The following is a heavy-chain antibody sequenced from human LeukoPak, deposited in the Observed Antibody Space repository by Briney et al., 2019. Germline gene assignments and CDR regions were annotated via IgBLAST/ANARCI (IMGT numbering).Heavy chain of an antibody. CDR3: ARVDYGDHEGWFDP. J-gene: IGHJ5*02. D-gene: IGHD4-17*01. Sequence: ASVKVSCKASGYTFTSYAMHWVRQAPGQRLEWMGWINAGNGNTKYSQKLQGRVTMTTDTSTSTAYMELRSLRSDDTAVYYCARVDYGDHEGWFDPWGQGTLVTVSS. CDR2: INAGNGNT. V-gene: IGHV1-3*01. CDR1: GYTFTSYA.